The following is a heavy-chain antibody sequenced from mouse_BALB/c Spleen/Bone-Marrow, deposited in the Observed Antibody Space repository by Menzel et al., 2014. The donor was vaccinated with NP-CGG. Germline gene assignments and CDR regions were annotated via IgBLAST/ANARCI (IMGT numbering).Heavy chain of an antibody. CDR2: IWAGGNT. J-gene: IGHJ4*01. V-gene: IGHV2-9*02. D-gene: IGHD2-1*01. CDR1: GFSLTSYG. CDR3: ARDTFSCNPYALDY. Sequence: VKLVESGPGLVAPSRSLSITCTVSGFSLTSYGVHWVRQPQGKGLEWLGVIWAGGNTNYNSALMSRLNINKDSSKSHVFLKMNSLQSDDTAMYYCARDTFSCNPYALDYWGQGTSVTVSS.